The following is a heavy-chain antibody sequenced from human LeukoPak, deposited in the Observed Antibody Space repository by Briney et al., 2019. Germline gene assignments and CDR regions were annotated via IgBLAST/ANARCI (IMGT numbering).Heavy chain of an antibody. D-gene: IGHD3-16*01. Sequence: PGGSLRLSCAASGFTFSSYGMHWVRQAPGKGLEWVAFIRYDGSNKYYADSVKGRFTISRDNSKNTLYLQMNSLRAEDTAVYYRKVLSYNWFDPWGQGTLVTVSS. CDR1: GFTFSSYG. CDR3: KVLSYNWFDP. V-gene: IGHV3-30*02. J-gene: IGHJ5*02. CDR2: IRYDGSNK.